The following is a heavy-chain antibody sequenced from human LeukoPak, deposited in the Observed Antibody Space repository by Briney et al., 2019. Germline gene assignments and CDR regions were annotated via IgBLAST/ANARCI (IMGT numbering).Heavy chain of an antibody. CDR2: ISSSGSTI. CDR1: GFTFSDYY. D-gene: IGHD3-22*01. V-gene: IGHV3-11*01. CDR3: PRDQDSSGYYFLDY. Sequence: GGSLRLSCAASGFTFSDYYMSWIRQAPGKGLEWVSFISSSGSTIYYADSVKGRFTISRDNAKNSLYMQMNSLRAEDTAVYYCPRDQDSSGYYFLDYWAQGTLVTVSS. J-gene: IGHJ4*02.